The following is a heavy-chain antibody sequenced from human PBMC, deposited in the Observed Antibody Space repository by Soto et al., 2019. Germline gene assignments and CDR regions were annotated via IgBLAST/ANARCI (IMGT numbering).Heavy chain of an antibody. Sequence: PGESLKISCKGSGYSFISYWIAWVRQMPGTGLEWMGIIYPGNSNTRYSPSFEGQVTMSVDKSISTAYLQWSSLRASDTAIYFCARPSDVGLASSFEYWGQGTQVTVSS. CDR1: GYSFISYW. V-gene: IGHV5-51*01. J-gene: IGHJ4*02. CDR2: IYPGNSNT. CDR3: ARPSDVGLASSFEY.